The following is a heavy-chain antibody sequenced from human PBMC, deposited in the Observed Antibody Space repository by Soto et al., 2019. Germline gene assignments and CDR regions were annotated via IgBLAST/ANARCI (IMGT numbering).Heavy chain of an antibody. J-gene: IGHJ4*02. CDR1: GFTFSSYW. CDR3: ARGLEYSSSWPFDY. V-gene: IGHV3-7*03. CDR2: IKQDGSEK. Sequence: GGSLRLSCAASGFTFSSYWMNWVRQAPGKGLEWVANIKQDGSEKYYVDSVKGRFTISRDNAKNSLYLQMNSLRAEDTAVYYCARGLEYSSSWPFDYWGQGTLVTVSS. D-gene: IGHD6-13*01.